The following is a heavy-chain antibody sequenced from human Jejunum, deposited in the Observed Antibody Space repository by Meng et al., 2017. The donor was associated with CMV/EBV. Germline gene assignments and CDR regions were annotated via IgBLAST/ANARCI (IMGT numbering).Heavy chain of an antibody. CDR1: VFAFSDFS. CDR2: VYRRSTAK. D-gene: IGHD2-2*02. Sequence: ASVFAFSDFSMTWVRQAPGGGLEWLSIVYRRSTAKYYAESVKGRFTISRDDSTRTLYLQMNSLRADDTATYYCAKDTTPDSRYNFDCWGQGTLVPSP. V-gene: IGHV3-23*03. CDR3: AKDTTPDSRYNFDC. J-gene: IGHJ4*02.